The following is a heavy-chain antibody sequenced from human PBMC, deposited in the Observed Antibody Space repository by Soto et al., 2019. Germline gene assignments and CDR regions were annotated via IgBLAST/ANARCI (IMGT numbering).Heavy chain of an antibody. V-gene: IGHV1-46*01. D-gene: IGHD2-21*01. Sequence: QVHLVQSGAEVKEPGASVIVSCKTSGFTFTSYLLHWVRQAPGQGLEWMGVFHPSAGLTNIAQKFQGRVTITGDASRTTVHMEVRSRRSEDTAVYYCAKSGDQDGLHYVDLLFSNWGQGTLVTVSS. CDR2: FHPSAGLT. CDR1: GFTFTSYL. J-gene: IGHJ4*02. CDR3: AKSGDQDGLHYVDLLFSN.